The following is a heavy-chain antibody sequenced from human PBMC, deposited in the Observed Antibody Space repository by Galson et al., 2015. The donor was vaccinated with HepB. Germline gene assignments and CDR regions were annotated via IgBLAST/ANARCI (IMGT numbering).Heavy chain of an antibody. J-gene: IGHJ2*01. V-gene: IGHV3-30-3*01. Sequence: SLRLSCAASGFTFSSYAMHWVRQAPGKGLEWVAVISYDGNNKYYAESVKGRFTISRDNSKNTLDLQMNSLRGEDTAVYYCAREMPTTYWYFDLWGRGALVTVSS. D-gene: IGHD5-24*01. CDR3: AREMPTTYWYFDL. CDR2: ISYDGNNK. CDR1: GFTFSSYA.